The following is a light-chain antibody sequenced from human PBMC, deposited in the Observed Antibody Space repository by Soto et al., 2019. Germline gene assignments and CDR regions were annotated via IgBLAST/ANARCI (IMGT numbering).Light chain of an antibody. CDR1: SSDVGTYNL. Sequence: QSALTQPASVSGSPGQSITISCTGTSSDVGTYNLVSWYQQHPGKPPQLIIYEAKKRPSGVSNRFSGSKTGNTASLTISGLQAEDEADYYCCSHAGSGTFAWVFGGGTKLTVL. CDR2: EAK. J-gene: IGLJ3*02. CDR3: CSHAGSGTFAWV. V-gene: IGLV2-23*02.